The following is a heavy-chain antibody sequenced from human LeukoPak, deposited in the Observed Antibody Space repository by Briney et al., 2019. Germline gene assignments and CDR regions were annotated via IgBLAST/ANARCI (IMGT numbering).Heavy chain of an antibody. V-gene: IGHV3-30*18. CDR1: GFTFSSYG. CDR2: ISYDGSNK. CDR3: AKDYIRMTTHYYYGMDV. J-gene: IGHJ6*02. Sequence: GRSLRLSCAASGFTFSSYGMHRVRQAPGKGLEWVAVISYDGSNKYYADSVKGRFTISRDNSKNTLYLQMNSLRAEDTAVYYCAKDYIRMTTHYYYGMDVWGQGTTVTVSS. D-gene: IGHD4-11*01.